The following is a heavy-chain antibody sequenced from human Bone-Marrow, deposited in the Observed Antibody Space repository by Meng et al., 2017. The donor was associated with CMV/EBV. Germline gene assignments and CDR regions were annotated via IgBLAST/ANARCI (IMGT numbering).Heavy chain of an antibody. Sequence: SETLSLTCTVSGASISRSDSYWGWIRQPPGKGLEWIGNIYYSGSTYYSPSLQSRVTISVDTYRNQSSLKLSSVTAADTAVYYCARALYYYDSSAYYHYYFDYWGQGTLVTVSS. V-gene: IGHV4-39*01. D-gene: IGHD3-22*01. CDR1: GASISRSDSY. CDR2: IYYSGST. CDR3: ARALYYYDSSAYYHYYFDY. J-gene: IGHJ4*02.